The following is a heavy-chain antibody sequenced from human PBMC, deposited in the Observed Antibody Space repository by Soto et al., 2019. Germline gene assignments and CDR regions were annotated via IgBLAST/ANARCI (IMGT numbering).Heavy chain of an antibody. CDR1: GGSISSGDYY. Sequence: QVQLQESGPGLVKPSQTLSLTCTVSGGSISSGDYYWSWIRQPPGKGLEWIGYIYYSGSTYYNPXXXSRVTISVDTSKXXXXXXLSSVXAAXXXXXXCASNSYGYIFYDYWGQGTLVTV. CDR3: ASNSYGYIFYDY. V-gene: IGHV4-30-4*01. J-gene: IGHJ4*02. CDR2: IYYSGST. D-gene: IGHD5-18*01.